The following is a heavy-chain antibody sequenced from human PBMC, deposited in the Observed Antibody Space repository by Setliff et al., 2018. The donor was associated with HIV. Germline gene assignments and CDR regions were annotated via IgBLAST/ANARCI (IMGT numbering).Heavy chain of an antibody. D-gene: IGHD6-19*01. Sequence: SETLSLTCTVSGGSISSHYWSWIRQPPGKGLEWIGHFYTSRITNYHPSLKGRLAMSIDTSRNHFTLKLTSVTPSDTAVYYCVRHASGWLTIDHLGQGTLVTVSS. CDR1: GGSISSHY. J-gene: IGHJ4*02. V-gene: IGHV4-4*08. CDR3: VRHASGWLTIDH. CDR2: FYTSRIT.